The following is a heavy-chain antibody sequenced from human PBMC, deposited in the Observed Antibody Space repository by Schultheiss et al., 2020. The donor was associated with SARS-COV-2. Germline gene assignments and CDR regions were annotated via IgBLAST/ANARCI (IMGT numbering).Heavy chain of an antibody. CDR1: GGTFSSYA. Sequence: ASVKVSCKASGGTFSSYAISWVRQAPGQRLEWMGWINTGNGNTKYSQHFQGRVTITRDASMNTAYMELSSLTSEDTAVYYCATPGPVPYRLLYWGQGTLVTVSS. D-gene: IGHD3-16*02. J-gene: IGHJ4*02. CDR2: INTGNGNT. V-gene: IGHV1-3*04. CDR3: ATPGPVPYRLLY.